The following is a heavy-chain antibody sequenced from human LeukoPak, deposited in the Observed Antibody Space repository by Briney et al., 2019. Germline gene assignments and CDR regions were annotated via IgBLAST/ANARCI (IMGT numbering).Heavy chain of an antibody. CDR2: ISGSGGST. V-gene: IGHV3-23*01. CDR3: AKGYYDYVWGSYYFDY. CDR1: GFTFSNYA. Sequence: PGGSLRLSCAASGFTFSNYAMSWVRQAPGKGLEWVSAISGSGGSTYYADSVKGRFTISRDNSRDTLYLQMNSLRAEDTAVYYCAKGYYDYVWGSYYFDYWGQGTLVTVSS. J-gene: IGHJ4*02. D-gene: IGHD3-16*01.